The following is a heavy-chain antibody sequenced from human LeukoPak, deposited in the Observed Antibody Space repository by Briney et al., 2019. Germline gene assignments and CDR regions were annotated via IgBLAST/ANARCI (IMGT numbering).Heavy chain of an antibody. D-gene: IGHD5-18*01. Sequence: SGTLSLTCAVSGGSISSSNWWSWVRQPPGKGLEWIGEIYHSGSTNYNPSLKSRVTISVDKSKNQFSLKLSSVTAADTAVYYCASRHSRPLRDTAMVNRRGNWFDPWGQGTLVTVSS. V-gene: IGHV4-4*02. CDR1: GGSISSSNW. CDR2: IYHSGST. CDR3: ASRHSRPLRDTAMVNRRGNWFDP. J-gene: IGHJ5*02.